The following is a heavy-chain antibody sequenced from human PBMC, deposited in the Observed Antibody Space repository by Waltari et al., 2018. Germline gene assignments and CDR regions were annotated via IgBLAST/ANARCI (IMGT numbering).Heavy chain of an antibody. CDR1: GFSFSSYW. J-gene: IGHJ5*02. V-gene: IGHV3-7*01. Sequence: EVQLVESGGGLVQPGGSLRLSCAASGFSFSSYWMSWVRQAPGKGLEWGANISQDGSEKHYVDSVKGRFTVSRDNAKSSLYLQMNSLRADDTAVYYCARGVASMIRGVVDWFDPWGQGTLVTVSS. CDR2: ISQDGSEK. CDR3: ARGVASMIRGVVDWFDP. D-gene: IGHD3-10*01.